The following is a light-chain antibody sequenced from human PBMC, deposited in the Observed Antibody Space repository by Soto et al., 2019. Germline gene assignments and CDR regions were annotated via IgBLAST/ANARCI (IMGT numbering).Light chain of an antibody. CDR2: KAS. V-gene: IGKV1-5*03. J-gene: IGKJ1*01. Sequence: DIQMTQSPSTLSASIGDRVTITCRASQSITTYLAWHQQKPGKAPKLLIYKASSLESGVPSRFSGSGSGTEFTLTISSLQPDDFATYYCQQYNRAFGQGTKV. CDR1: QSITTY. CDR3: QQYNRA.